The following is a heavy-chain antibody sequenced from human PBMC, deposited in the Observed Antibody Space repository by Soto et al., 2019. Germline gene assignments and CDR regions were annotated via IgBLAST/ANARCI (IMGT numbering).Heavy chain of an antibody. D-gene: IGHD6-19*01. J-gene: IGHJ4*02. CDR3: AKEGDSSGWLFVGSYFDY. Sequence: PGGSLRLSCAASGFTFSSYAMSWVRQAPGKGLEWVSAISGSGGSTYYADSVKGRFTISRDNSKNTLYLQMNSLRAEDTAVYYCAKEGDSSGWLFVGSYFDYWGQGTLVTVSS. V-gene: IGHV3-23*01. CDR2: ISGSGGST. CDR1: GFTFSSYA.